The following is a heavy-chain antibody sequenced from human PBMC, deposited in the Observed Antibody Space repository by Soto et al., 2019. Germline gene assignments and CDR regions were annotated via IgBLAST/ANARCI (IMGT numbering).Heavy chain of an antibody. CDR1: GYTFTSYG. D-gene: IGHD3-3*01. V-gene: IGHV1-18*01. Sequence: QVQLVQSGAEVKKPGASVKVSCKASGYTFTSYGISWVRQAPGQGLEWMGWISAYNGNTNYAQKLQGRVTMTSDTSTSTAYMELRSLRSDDTAVYYCAREGGTIFGVVIIPGYYYGMDVWGQGTTVTVSS. CDR3: AREGGTIFGVVIIPGYYYGMDV. CDR2: ISAYNGNT. J-gene: IGHJ6*02.